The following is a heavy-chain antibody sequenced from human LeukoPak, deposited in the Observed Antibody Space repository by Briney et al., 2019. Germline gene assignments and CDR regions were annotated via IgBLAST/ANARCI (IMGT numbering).Heavy chain of an antibody. D-gene: IGHD1-26*01. J-gene: IGHJ4*02. CDR2: IYYSGST. V-gene: IGHV4-59*08. CDR1: GGSISSYY. Sequence: SETLSLTCTVSGGSISSYYWSWLRQSPGKGLEWIAFIYYSGSTHYKSSLKSRVTISVDTSRNQFSLRLSSVTAADTAVYYCARHSGSSPHYFDYRGQGTLVTVSS. CDR3: ARHSGSSPHYFDY.